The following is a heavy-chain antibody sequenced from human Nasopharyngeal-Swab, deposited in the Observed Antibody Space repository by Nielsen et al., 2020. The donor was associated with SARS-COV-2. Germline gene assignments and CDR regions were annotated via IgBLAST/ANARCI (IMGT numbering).Heavy chain of an antibody. CDR2: INHSGST. Sequence: SETLSLTCAVYGGSFSGYYWSWIRQPPGKGLEWIGEINHSGSTNCNPSLKSRVTISVDTSKNQFSLKLSSVTAADTAVYYCARVPYSGSSFDPWGQGTLVTVSS. D-gene: IGHD1-26*01. V-gene: IGHV4-34*01. J-gene: IGHJ5*02. CDR3: ARVPYSGSSFDP. CDR1: GGSFSGYY.